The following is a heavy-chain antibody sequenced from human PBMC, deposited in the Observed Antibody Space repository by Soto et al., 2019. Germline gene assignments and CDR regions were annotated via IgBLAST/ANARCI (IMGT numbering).Heavy chain of an antibody. CDR1: GGSISSGGYY. V-gene: IGHV4-31*03. CDR3: AREADCSSTSCYERYYYYGMDV. CDR2: IYYSGST. Sequence: SETLSLTCTVSGGSISSGGYYWSWIRQHPGKGLEWIGYIYYSGSTYYNPSLKSRVTISVDTSKNQFSLKLSSVTAADTAVYYCAREADCSSTSCYERYYYYGMDVWGQGTTVTVSS. D-gene: IGHD2-2*01. J-gene: IGHJ6*02.